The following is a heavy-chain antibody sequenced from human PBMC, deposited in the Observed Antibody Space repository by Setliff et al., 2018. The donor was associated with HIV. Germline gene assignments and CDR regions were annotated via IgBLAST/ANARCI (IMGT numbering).Heavy chain of an antibody. CDR3: ARNFGLSPSGKYYYYYGMDI. D-gene: IGHD3-10*01. CDR1: GYTFTGHY. J-gene: IGHJ6*02. CDR2: VNPNSGDA. V-gene: IGHV1-2*02. Sequence: ASVKVSCKASGYTFTGHYLHWVRQAPGQGLEWLGWVNPNSGDAIYAQNFQGRVTMTRDTSINAAYMELRGLRSDDTAVYYCARNFGLSPSGKYYYYYGMDIWGQGTTVPSP.